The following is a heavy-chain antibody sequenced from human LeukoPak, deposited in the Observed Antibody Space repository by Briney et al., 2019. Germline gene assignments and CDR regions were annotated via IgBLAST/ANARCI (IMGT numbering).Heavy chain of an antibody. D-gene: IGHD4-23*01. V-gene: IGHV3-11*04. CDR2: INSVSNII. CDR3: ARAGGGNMDFQH. Sequence: GGSLRLSCAASGFTFRDSYMSWIRQAPGKGLEWLSYINSVSNIISYADSVKGRFTISRDNAKNSLYLQIHGLRAEDTAVYYCARAGGGNMDFQHWGQGTLVTVSS. J-gene: IGHJ1*01. CDR1: GFTFRDSY.